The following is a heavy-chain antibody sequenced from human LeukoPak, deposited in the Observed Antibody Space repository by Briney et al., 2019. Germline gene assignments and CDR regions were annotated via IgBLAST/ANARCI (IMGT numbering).Heavy chain of an antibody. V-gene: IGHV4-28*03. CDR3: TRDRRDGYNYVDL. D-gene: IGHD5-24*01. J-gene: IGHJ5*02. CDR1: GYSISSSNW. Sequence: PSDTLSHTCAVSGYSISSSNWWGWIRPPPGKGLEWIGYIYYSGSIYYKPSLKSRVTVSVDTSKNQFSLKLNSVTAADTAVYYCTRDRRDGYNYVDLWGQGTLVTVSS. CDR2: IYYSGSI.